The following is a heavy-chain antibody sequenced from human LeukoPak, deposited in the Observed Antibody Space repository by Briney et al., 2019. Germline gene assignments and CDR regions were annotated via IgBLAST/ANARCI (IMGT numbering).Heavy chain of an antibody. CDR3: ARVIDSNSWYFDL. Sequence: AGGSLRLSCAASGFAFSSYFMHWVRQAPGKGLVWVSRINSDGSSTNYADSVKGRFTISRDNAKNTLYLQMNSLRAEDTAVYYCARVIDSNSWYFDLWGRGTLVTVSS. V-gene: IGHV3-74*01. CDR1: GFAFSSYF. CDR2: INSDGSST. J-gene: IGHJ2*01. D-gene: IGHD6-13*01.